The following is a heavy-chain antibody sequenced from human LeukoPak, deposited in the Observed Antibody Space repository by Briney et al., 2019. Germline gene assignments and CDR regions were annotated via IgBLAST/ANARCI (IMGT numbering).Heavy chain of an antibody. CDR2: INPNSGVT. J-gene: IGHJ5*02. CDR1: GYTFIVYF. Sequence: ASVKVSFKASGYTFIVYFMHWGRQAPGQGLEWMGWINPNSGVTNYAQKFQGRVTMTRDTSISTAYMELSRLRTDDTAVYYCARHLDSRSTRWSDPWGKGNLVTVFS. CDR3: ARHLDSRSTRWSDP. D-gene: IGHD6-6*01. V-gene: IGHV1-2*02.